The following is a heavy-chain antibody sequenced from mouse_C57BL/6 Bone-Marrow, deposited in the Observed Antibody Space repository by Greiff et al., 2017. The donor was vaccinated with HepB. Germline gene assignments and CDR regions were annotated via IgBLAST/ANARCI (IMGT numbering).Heavy chain of an antibody. V-gene: IGHV1-62-2*01. D-gene: IGHD1-1*01. J-gene: IGHJ4*01. Sequence: VQLQQSGAELVKPGASVKLSCKASGYTFTEYTIHWVKQRSGQGLEWIGWFYPGSGSIKYNEKFKDKATLTADKSSSTVYMELSRLTSEESAVYVCARHEDGYGCSCDAMDYWGQGTSVTVSS. CDR2: FYPGSGSI. CDR1: GYTFTEYT. CDR3: ARHEDGYGCSCDAMDY.